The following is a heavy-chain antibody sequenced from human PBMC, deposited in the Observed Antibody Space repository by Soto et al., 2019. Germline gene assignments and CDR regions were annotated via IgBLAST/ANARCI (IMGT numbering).Heavy chain of an antibody. CDR2: IYYSGNT. Sequence: SETPSLTCTVSGASVGRYDYYWSWIRQQPGKGLEWIGYIYYSGNTNYNPSLKSRLTISVDTSKNQFSLQLRSVTAADTAVYYCARTWIGSPFDFWGQGSLVTVSS. CDR3: ARTWIGSPFDF. J-gene: IGHJ4*02. V-gene: IGHV4-31*03. CDR1: GASVGRYDYY. D-gene: IGHD5-12*01.